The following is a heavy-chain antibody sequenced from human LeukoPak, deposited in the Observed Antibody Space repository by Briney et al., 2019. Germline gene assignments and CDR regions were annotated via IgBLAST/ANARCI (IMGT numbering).Heavy chain of an antibody. CDR2: ISYSGDTT. V-gene: IGHV3-23*01. CDR3: AKRSGGTFGFFDS. J-gene: IGHJ4*02. CDR1: GFTFNNYA. D-gene: IGHD3-3*01. Sequence: GASLRLSCAASGFTFNNYAMSWVRPAPGKGLEWVSAISYSGDTTHYADTVTGRFTIFRDNSKNTLFVQMNSLRAEDTAIYYCAKRSGGTFGFFDSWGRGTLVTVSS.